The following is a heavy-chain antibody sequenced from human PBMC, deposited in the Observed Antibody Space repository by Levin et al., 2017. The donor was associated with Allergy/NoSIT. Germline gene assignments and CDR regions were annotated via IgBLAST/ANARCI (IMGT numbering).Heavy chain of an antibody. CDR3: AKALRGTEYYYYGMDV. Sequence: GGSLRLSCEASGFTFDIFGLHWVRQAPGKGLEWVAVASYDGKNQYYSDSVKGRFIISRDNSKSTLYLQLNGLGAEDTGVYYCAKALRGTEYYYYGMDVWGQGTTVTVSS. D-gene: IGHD5-24*01. J-gene: IGHJ6*02. V-gene: IGHV3-30*18. CDR2: ASYDGKNQ. CDR1: GFTFDIFG.